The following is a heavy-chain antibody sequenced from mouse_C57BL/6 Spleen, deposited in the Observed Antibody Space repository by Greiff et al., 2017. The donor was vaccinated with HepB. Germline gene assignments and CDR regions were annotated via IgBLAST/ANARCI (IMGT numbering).Heavy chain of an antibody. Sequence: EVKLVESGGGLVQPGGSLSLSCAASGFTFTDYYMSWVRQPPGKALEWLGFIRNKANGYTTEYSASVKGRFTISRDNSQSILYLQMNALRAEDSATYYCASPVYGNYDYAMDYWGQGTSVTVSS. CDR3: ASPVYGNYDYAMDY. V-gene: IGHV7-3*01. CDR1: GFTFTDYY. CDR2: IRNKANGYTT. J-gene: IGHJ4*01. D-gene: IGHD2-10*02.